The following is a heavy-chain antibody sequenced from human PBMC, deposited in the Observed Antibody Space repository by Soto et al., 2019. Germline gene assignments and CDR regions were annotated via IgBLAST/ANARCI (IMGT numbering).Heavy chain of an antibody. Sequence: HVQLVESGGAVVQPGRSLRLSCAASGFTFSSYDMHWVRQAPGKGLEWVAVISYDGSNKYYADSVKGRFTISRDNSKNTLYLQMNSLRTEDTAVYYCATKIVAATSDYWGQGTLDTVSS. CDR1: GFTFSSYD. CDR2: ISYDGSNK. J-gene: IGHJ4*02. D-gene: IGHD2-15*01. V-gene: IGHV3-30*03. CDR3: ATKIVAATSDY.